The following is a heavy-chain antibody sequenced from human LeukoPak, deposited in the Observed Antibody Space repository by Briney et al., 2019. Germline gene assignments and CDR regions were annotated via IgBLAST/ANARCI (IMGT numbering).Heavy chain of an antibody. CDR1: GFTFSSYG. CDR2: IRYDGSNK. D-gene: IGHD3-22*01. CDR3: AKDRGYYDSSGYYYGGIYDY. Sequence: GSLRLSCAASGFTFSSYGMHWVRQAPGKGLEWVAFIRYDGSNKYYVGSVKGRFTISRDNSKNTLYLQMNSPRAEDTAVYYCAKDRGYYDSSGYYYGGIYDYWGQGTLVTVSS. J-gene: IGHJ4*02. V-gene: IGHV3-30*02.